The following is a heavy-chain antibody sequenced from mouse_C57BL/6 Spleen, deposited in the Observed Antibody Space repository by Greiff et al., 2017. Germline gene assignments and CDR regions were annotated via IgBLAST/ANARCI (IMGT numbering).Heavy chain of an antibody. V-gene: IGHV1-69*01. CDR2: IDPSDSYT. J-gene: IGHJ2*01. D-gene: IGHD2-5*01. CDR3: ARGSNYEH. CDR1: GYTFTSYW. Sequence: QVQLQQSGAELVMPGASVKLSCKASGYTFTSYWMHWVKQRPGQGLEWIGEIDPSDSYTNYNQKFKGKSTLTVDKSSSTAYMQLSSLTSEDSAVYYCARGSNYEHWGQGTTLTVSS.